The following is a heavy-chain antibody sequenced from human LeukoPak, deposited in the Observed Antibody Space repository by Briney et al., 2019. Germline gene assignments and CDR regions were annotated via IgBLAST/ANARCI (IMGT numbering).Heavy chain of an antibody. V-gene: IGHV3-21*01. J-gene: IGHJ4*02. CDR2: LSSASSYI. CDR1: GFTFNDYG. Sequence: GGSLRLSRVASGFTFNDYGMNWVRQAPGKGREWVSSLSSASSYISNADSVKRRFTNSRDNAKNSLYLQMDSLRADDTAVYYWARGPGYFDSSGSFPYFFDSWGQGTLVTVSS. CDR3: ARGPGYFDSSGSFPYFFDS. D-gene: IGHD3-22*01.